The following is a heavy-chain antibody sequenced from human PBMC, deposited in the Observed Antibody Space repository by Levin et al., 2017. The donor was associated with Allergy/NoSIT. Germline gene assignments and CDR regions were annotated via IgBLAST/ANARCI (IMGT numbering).Heavy chain of an antibody. V-gene: IGHV3-23*01. CDR2: ISGGGGET. D-gene: IGHD3-22*01. CDR1: GFSFSNYA. J-gene: IGHJ4*02. CDR3: AKARFPHSSHRPLSFDY. Sequence: GGSLRLSCAASGFSFSNYAMSWVRQAPGKGLEWVSGISGGGGETYYADSVRGRFTVSRDNYKNTLYLQMNSLSAEDTAVYYCAKARFPHSSHRPLSFDYWGQGTLVTASS.